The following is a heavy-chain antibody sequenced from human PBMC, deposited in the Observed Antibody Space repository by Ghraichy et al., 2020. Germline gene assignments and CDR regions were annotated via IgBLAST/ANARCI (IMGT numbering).Heavy chain of an antibody. Sequence: GGSLRLSCTASGFTFSTSSMNWVRQAPGKGLEWVSYISITSTTIHYADSVKGRFTISRDNAKNSLFLQIDSLRDEDTAVYYCATAIAAGGEVYWGRGTLVTVSS. D-gene: IGHD6-13*01. CDR1: GFTFSTSS. CDR3: ATAIAAGGEVY. CDR2: ISITSTTI. V-gene: IGHV3-48*02. J-gene: IGHJ4*02.